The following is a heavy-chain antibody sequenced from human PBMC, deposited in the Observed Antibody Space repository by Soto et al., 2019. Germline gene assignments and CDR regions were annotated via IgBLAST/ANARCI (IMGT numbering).Heavy chain of an antibody. V-gene: IGHV3-23*01. CDR3: AKFRTNMVTFFDY. Sequence: PGGSLSLCCAAAGFTFSSYAMSWVRQAPGKGLEWVSAISGSGGSTYYADSVKGRFTISRDNSKNTLYLQMNSLRAEDTAVYYCAKFRTNMVTFFDYWGQGTLVTVSS. CDR2: ISGSGGST. D-gene: IGHD5-18*01. J-gene: IGHJ4*02. CDR1: GFTFSSYA.